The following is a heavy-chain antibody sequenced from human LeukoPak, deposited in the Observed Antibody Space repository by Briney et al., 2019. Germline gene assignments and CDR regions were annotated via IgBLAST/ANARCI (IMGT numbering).Heavy chain of an antibody. CDR2: ISDGESP. Sequence: SETLSLTCCVSGGSISYYYWSWIRQFPGKGLEWIGYISDGESPDYNPSLQSRATIYVDSSKNQFFLNLTSVTAADTAVYYCAQDRFSFVHWGQGTLVTVSS. J-gene: IGHJ1*01. V-gene: IGHV4-59*01. CDR3: AQDRFSFVH. D-gene: IGHD2-2*01. CDR1: GGSISYYY.